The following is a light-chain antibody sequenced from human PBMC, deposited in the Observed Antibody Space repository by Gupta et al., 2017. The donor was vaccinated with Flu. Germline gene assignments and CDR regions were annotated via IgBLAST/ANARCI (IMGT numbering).Light chain of an antibody. V-gene: IGLV2-23*01. CDR2: EDT. CDR1: GSDLGTYNL. J-gene: IGLJ1*01. CDR3: CSFAGSTYV. Sequence: QSALTQPASVSGSPGQSVTISCTGTGSDLGTYNLVSWYQQHPGKAPKLMIYEDTKRPSGVSNRFSGSKSGNTASLTISGLQAEDEANYYCCSFAGSTYVFGIGTKVTFL.